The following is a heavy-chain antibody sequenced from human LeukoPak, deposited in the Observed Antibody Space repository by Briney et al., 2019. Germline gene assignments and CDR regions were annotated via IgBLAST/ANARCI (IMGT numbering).Heavy chain of an antibody. Sequence: GGSLRLSCAASGFTFSSYGMHWVRQAPGKGLEWVAVISYDGSNKYYADSVKGRFTISRDNSKNTLYLQMNSPRAEDTAVYYCAKRGGLGDSSGYYYFDYWGQGTLVTVSS. V-gene: IGHV3-30*18. CDR1: GFTFSSYG. CDR3: AKRGGLGDSSGYYYFDY. D-gene: IGHD3-22*01. CDR2: ISYDGSNK. J-gene: IGHJ4*02.